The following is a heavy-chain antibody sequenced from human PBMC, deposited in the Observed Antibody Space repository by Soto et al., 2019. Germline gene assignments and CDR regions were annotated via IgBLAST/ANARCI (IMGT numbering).Heavy chain of an antibody. CDR1: GGSISSYY. V-gene: IGHV4-59*01. Sequence: QVQLQESGPGLVKPSETLSLTCTVSGGSISSYYWSWIRQPPGKGLEWIGYIYYSGSTNYNPSLKSRVTISVDTSKNQFTLKLSSVTAADTAVYYCAREGYYDSSGYCGFDYWGQGTLVTVSS. CDR3: AREGYYDSSGYCGFDY. J-gene: IGHJ4*02. CDR2: IYYSGST. D-gene: IGHD3-22*01.